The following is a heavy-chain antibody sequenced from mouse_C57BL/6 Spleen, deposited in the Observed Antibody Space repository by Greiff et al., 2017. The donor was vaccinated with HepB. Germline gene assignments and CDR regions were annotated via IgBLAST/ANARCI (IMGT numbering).Heavy chain of an antibody. D-gene: IGHD1-1*01. CDR3: ARDYGSSYYAMDY. V-gene: IGHV5-4*01. CDR1: GFTFSSYA. CDR2: ISDGGSYT. J-gene: IGHJ4*01. Sequence: EVKLMESGGGLVKPGGSLKLSCAASGFTFSSYAMSWVRQTPEKRLEWVATISDGGSYTYYPDNVQGRFTISRDNAKNNLYLQMSHLKSEDTAMYYCARDYGSSYYAMDYWGQGTSVTVSS.